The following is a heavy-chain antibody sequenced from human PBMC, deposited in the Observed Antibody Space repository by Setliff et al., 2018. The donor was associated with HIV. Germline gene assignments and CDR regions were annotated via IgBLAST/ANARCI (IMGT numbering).Heavy chain of an antibody. CDR2: ISSSSSTI. D-gene: IGHD3-10*01. CDR3: ARNFGDGGWFDP. V-gene: IGHV3-48*04. CDR1: GISFGNHW. J-gene: IGHJ5*02. Sequence: HPGGSLRLSCGASGISFGNHWMYWVRQAPGKGLEWVSYISSSSSTIYYADSVKGRFTISRDNAKNSLYLQMNSLRAEDTAVYYCARNFGDGGWFDPWGQGTLVTVSS.